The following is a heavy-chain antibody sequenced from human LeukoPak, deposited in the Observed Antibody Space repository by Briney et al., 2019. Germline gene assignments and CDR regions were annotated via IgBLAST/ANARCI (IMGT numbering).Heavy chain of an antibody. CDR2: ISGDGGST. V-gene: IGHV3-43*02. D-gene: IGHD5-12*01. CDR3: AKLSRVGIVAPSVY. Sequence: PGRSLRLSCAASGFTFDDYAMHWVRQAPGKGLEWVSLISGDGGSTYYADSVKGRFTISRDNRKNSLYLQMNSLRTEDTALYFCAKLSRVGIVAPSVYWGQGTLVTVSS. CDR1: GFTFDDYA. J-gene: IGHJ4*02.